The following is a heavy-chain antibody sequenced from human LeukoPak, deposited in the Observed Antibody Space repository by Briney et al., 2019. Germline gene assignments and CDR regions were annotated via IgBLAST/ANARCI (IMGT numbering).Heavy chain of an antibody. D-gene: IGHD3-10*01. V-gene: IGHV3-74*01. Sequence: GESLRLSCAVSGFKFNSYWMNWVRQVPGKGLVWVAHINTHGNTANYADSVKGRFTISRDNSKNTLYLQMNSLRAEDTAVYYCARVGSGSYYGAFDIWGQGTMVTVSS. CDR3: ARVGSGSYYGAFDI. CDR1: GFKFNSYW. CDR2: INTHGNTA. J-gene: IGHJ3*02.